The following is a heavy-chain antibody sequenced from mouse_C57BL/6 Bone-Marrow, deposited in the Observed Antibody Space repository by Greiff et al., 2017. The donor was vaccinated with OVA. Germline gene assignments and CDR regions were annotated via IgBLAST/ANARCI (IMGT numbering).Heavy chain of an antibody. CDR2: ISDGGSYT. V-gene: IGHV5-4*01. Sequence: EVQGVESGGGLVKPGGSLKLSCAASGFTFSSYAMSWVRQTPEKRLEWVATISDGGSYTYYPGNVKGRFTISRDNAKNNLYLQMSHLKSEDTSYYGAYWGQGTLVTVSA. CDR3: Y. J-gene: IGHJ3*01. D-gene: IGHD1-1*01. CDR1: GFTFSSYA.